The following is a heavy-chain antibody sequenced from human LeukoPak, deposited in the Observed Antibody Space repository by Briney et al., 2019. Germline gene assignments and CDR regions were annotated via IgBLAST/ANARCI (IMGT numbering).Heavy chain of an antibody. CDR3: ARRGAIFGVVSEFDP. Sequence: NPSETLSLTCTVSGGSISSSSYYWGWIRLPPGKGLEWIGSIYYSGSTYYNPSLKSRVTISVDTSKNQFSLKLSSVTAADTAVYYCARRGAIFGVVSEFDPWGQGTLVTVSS. CDR1: GGSISSSSYY. D-gene: IGHD3-3*01. V-gene: IGHV4-39*01. J-gene: IGHJ5*02. CDR2: IYYSGST.